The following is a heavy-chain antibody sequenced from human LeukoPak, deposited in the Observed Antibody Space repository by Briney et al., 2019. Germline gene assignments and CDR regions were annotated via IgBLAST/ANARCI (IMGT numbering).Heavy chain of an antibody. V-gene: IGHV1-18*01. CDR2: ISAYNGNT. J-gene: IGHJ6*02. CDR3: ARDPRSKLRFLEWLPEDGMDV. Sequence: ASVNVSCKTSGYTFTRYGVSWVRQAPGQGLEWMGWISAYNGNTNYAQKLQGRVTMTTDTSTSTAYMELRSLRSDDTAVYYCARDPRSKLRFLEWLPEDGMDVWGQGTTVTVSS. CDR1: GYTFTRYG. D-gene: IGHD3-3*01.